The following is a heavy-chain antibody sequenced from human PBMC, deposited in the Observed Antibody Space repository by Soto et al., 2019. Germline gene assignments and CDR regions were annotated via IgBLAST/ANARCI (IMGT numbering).Heavy chain of an antibody. CDR2: IIPIFGTA. CDR1: GGTFSSYA. Sequence: SVKVSCKASGGTFSSYAISWVRQAPGQGLEWMGGIIPIFGTANYAQKFQGRVTITADESTSTAYMELSSLRSEDTAVYYCAAWEDYYDSSGYSFGYWGQGTLVTVSS. V-gene: IGHV1-69*13. J-gene: IGHJ4*02. CDR3: AAWEDYYDSSGYSFGY. D-gene: IGHD3-22*01.